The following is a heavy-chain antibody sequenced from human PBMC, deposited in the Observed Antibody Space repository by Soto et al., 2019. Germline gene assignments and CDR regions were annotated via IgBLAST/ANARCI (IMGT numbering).Heavy chain of an antibody. Sequence: GASVKVSCKASGYTFTSYDINWVRQAAGQGLEWMGWMNPNSGNTGYAQKFQGRVTMTRNTSISTAYMELSSLRSEDTAVYYCARGNSGSGWYYYYYYYMDVWGKGTTVTVSS. J-gene: IGHJ6*03. CDR3: ARGNSGSGWYYYYYYYMDV. CDR1: GYTFTSYD. CDR2: MNPNSGNT. V-gene: IGHV1-8*01. D-gene: IGHD6-19*01.